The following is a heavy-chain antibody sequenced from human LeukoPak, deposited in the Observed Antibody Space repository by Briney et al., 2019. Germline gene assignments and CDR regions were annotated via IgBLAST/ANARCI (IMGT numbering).Heavy chain of an antibody. V-gene: IGHV3-21*01. CDR2: ISSSSSYI. CDR1: GFTFSSYS. Sequence: GGSLRLSCAASGFTFSSYSMTWVRQAPGKGLEWVSSISSSSSYIYYADSVKGRFTISRDNAKNSLYLQMNSLRAEDTAVYYCARDQHGGYVEGIADYWGQGTLVTVSS. J-gene: IGHJ4*02. CDR3: ARDQHGGYVEGIADY. D-gene: IGHD1-26*01.